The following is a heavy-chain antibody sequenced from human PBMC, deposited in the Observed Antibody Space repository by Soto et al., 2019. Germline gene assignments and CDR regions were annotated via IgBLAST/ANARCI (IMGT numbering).Heavy chain of an antibody. J-gene: IGHJ6*02. CDR2: IVVGSGNT. CDR3: AAEGNFGFLEWLPLGMDG. CDR1: GFTFTSSA. Sequence: QMQLVQSGPEVKKPGTSVKVSCKASGFTFTSSAVQWVRQARGQRLEWIGWIVVGSGNTNYAQKFQEIVTITRDMSTSTAYMELSSLRSEDTAVYYCAAEGNFGFLEWLPLGMDGWVQGTTVTVSS. D-gene: IGHD3-3*01. V-gene: IGHV1-58*01.